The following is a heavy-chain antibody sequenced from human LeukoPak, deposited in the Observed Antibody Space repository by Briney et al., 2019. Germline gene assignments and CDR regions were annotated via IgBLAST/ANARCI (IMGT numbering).Heavy chain of an antibody. CDR3: AKLGSGLNDAFDI. V-gene: IGHV3-9*01. Sequence: PGGSLRLSCAASGFTFDDYAMHWVRHAPGKGLEWVSGISWNSGSIGYADSVKGRFTISRDNAKNSLYLQMNSLRAEDTALYYCAKLGSGLNDAFDIWGQGTMVTVSS. D-gene: IGHD6-19*01. J-gene: IGHJ3*02. CDR1: GFTFDDYA. CDR2: ISWNSGSI.